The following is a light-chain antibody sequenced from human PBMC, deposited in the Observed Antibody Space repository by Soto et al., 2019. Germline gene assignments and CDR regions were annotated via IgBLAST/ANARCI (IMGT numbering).Light chain of an antibody. CDR3: QHRSHWPPGAT. V-gene: IGKV3-11*01. CDR1: QSVGSS. J-gene: IGKJ5*01. CDR2: DAS. Sequence: IVLTQSPAPLSLSPGARATLSWRAGQSVGSSLAWYQQKPGPAPRLLVYDASNRATGIPARLSGSGSGTDFTLTSSILEPEDFAVYFGQHRSHWPPGATFGQGTRLEIK.